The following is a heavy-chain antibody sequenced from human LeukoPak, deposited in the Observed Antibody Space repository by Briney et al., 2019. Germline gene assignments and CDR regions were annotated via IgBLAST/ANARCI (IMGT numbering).Heavy chain of an antibody. CDR2: ISGSGGST. CDR1: GFTFSSYA. V-gene: IGHV3-23*01. CDR3: AKDSRYCSSTSCYYYYYYGMDV. J-gene: IGHJ6*02. Sequence: GGSLRLSCAASGFTFSSYAMSWVRQAPGKGLEWVSAISGSGGSTYYADSVKGRFTISRDNSKNTLYLQMNSLRAEDTAVYYCAKDSRYCSSTSCYYYYYYGMDVWGQGTTVTVSS. D-gene: IGHD2-2*01.